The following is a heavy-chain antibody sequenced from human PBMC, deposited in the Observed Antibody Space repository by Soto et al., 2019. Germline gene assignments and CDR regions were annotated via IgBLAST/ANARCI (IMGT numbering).Heavy chain of an antibody. CDR3: AREEVVLMEDDAFDI. CDR2: IYYSGST. J-gene: IGHJ3*02. V-gene: IGHV4-39*02. Sequence: SETLSLTCTVSGGSISSSSYYWGWIRQPPGKGLEWIGSIYYSGSTYYNPSLKSRVTISVDTSKNQFSLKLSSVTAADTAVYYCAREEVVLMEDDAFDIWGQGTMVTVSS. D-gene: IGHD2-8*01. CDR1: GGSISSSSYY.